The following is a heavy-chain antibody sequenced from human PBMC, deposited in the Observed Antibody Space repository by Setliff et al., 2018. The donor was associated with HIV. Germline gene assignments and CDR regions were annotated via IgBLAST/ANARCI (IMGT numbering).Heavy chain of an antibody. Sequence: GGSLRLSCETSGFTFGDFCMNWVRQAPGKGLEWISYISSKRTSIYYADSVKGRFTISRDNAKKSVYLQIDSLRAEDTAVYYCARDRGYDLDYFDYWGQGTLVTVSS. J-gene: IGHJ4*02. CDR1: GFTFGDFC. CDR3: ARDRGYDLDYFDY. CDR2: ISSKRTSI. D-gene: IGHD5-12*01. V-gene: IGHV3-48*04.